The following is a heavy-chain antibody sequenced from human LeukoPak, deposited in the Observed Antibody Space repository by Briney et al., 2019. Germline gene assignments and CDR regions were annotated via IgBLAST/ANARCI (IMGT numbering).Heavy chain of an antibody. Sequence: SETLSLTCTVSGGSISSYYWSWIRQPPGKGLEWIGYIYYSGSTNYNPSLKSRVTISVDTSKNQFSLKLSSVTAADTAVYYCASGIAVAGTVDYWGQGTLVTVPS. D-gene: IGHD6-19*01. CDR3: ASGIAVAGTVDY. CDR2: IYYSGST. J-gene: IGHJ4*02. V-gene: IGHV4-59*01. CDR1: GGSISSYY.